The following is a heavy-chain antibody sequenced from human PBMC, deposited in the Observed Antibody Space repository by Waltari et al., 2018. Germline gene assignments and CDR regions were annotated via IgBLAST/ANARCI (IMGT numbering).Heavy chain of an antibody. J-gene: IGHJ6*02. D-gene: IGHD6-13*01. Sequence: QVQLVQSGAEVKKPGSSVKVSCKASGGTFSSYAISWVPQAPGQGLEWMGGIIPIFGTANYAQKFQGRVTITADESTSTAYMELSSLRSEDTAVYYCARADTAAAGTNYYYYGMDVWGQGTTVTVSS. CDR3: ARADTAAAGTNYYYYGMDV. CDR1: GGTFSSYA. CDR2: IIPIFGTA. V-gene: IGHV1-69*01.